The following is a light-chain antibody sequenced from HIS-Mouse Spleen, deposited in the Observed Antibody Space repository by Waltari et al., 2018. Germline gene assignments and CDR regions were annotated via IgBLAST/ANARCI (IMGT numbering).Light chain of an antibody. J-gene: IGLJ3*02. CDR1: SSDVGGYNY. V-gene: IGLV2-11*01. Sequence: QSALTQPRSVSGSPGQSVTISCTGTSSDVGGYNYVSWYQQHPGKAPKLMIYDVSTRPSGVPVRFSASKSGNTASLTISGLQAEDEADYYCGAWDDSLSGPVFGGGTKLTVL. CDR3: GAWDDSLSGPV. CDR2: DVS.